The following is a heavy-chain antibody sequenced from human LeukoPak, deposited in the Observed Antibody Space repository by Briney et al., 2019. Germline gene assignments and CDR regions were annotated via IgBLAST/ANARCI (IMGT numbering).Heavy chain of an antibody. D-gene: IGHD3/OR15-3a*01. V-gene: IGHV3-53*01. CDR2: IYSSGST. CDR1: GFTVSSNY. J-gene: IGHJ4*02. CDR3: AREPGTDYRKYYFDY. Sequence: GGSLRLSCAASGFTVSSNYMSWVRQAPGKGLEWVSVIYSSGSTYYADSVKGRFTISRDNSKNTVYLQMDSLRAEDTAVYYCAREPGTDYRKYYFDYWGQGTLVTVSS.